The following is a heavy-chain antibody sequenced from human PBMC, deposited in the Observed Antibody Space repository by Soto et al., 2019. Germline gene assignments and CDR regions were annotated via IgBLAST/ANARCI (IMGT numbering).Heavy chain of an antibody. J-gene: IGHJ4*02. CDR2: IIPIFGTA. CDR1: GGTLSSYA. V-gene: IGHV1-69*13. Sequence: SVKVSCKASGGTLSSYAISWVRQAPGQGLEWMGGIIPIFGTANYAQKFQGRVTITADESTSTAYMELSSLRSEDTAVYYCAMRCKVEMALWCYWGQGTLVTVSS. D-gene: IGHD2-8*02. CDR3: AMRCKVEMALWCY.